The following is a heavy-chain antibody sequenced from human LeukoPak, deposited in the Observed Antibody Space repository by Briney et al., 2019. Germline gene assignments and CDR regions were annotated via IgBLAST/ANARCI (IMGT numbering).Heavy chain of an antibody. V-gene: IGHV1-8*01. J-gene: IGHJ4*02. Sequence: GASVKVSCKASGYTFTSYDINWVRQATGQGLEWMGWMNPNSGNTGCAQKFQGRVTMTRNTSISTAHMELSSLRSEDTAVYYCARIGDCSGGSCFDYWGQGTLVTVSS. CDR3: ARIGDCSGGSCFDY. CDR2: MNPNSGNT. D-gene: IGHD2-15*01. CDR1: GYTFTSYD.